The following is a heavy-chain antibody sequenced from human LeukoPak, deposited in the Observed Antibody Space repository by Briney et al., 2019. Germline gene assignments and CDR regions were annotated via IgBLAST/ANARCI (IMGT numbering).Heavy chain of an antibody. J-gene: IGHJ4*02. Sequence: GRSLRLSCAASGFTFSSYAMHWVRQAPGKGLEWVAVISYDGSNKYYAHSVKGRFTISRDNSKNTLYLQMNSLRAEDTAMYYCAKDQFYGDWHYWGQGTLVTVSS. CDR2: ISYDGSNK. CDR3: AKDQFYGDWHY. CDR1: GFTFSSYA. D-gene: IGHD4-17*01. V-gene: IGHV3-30*04.